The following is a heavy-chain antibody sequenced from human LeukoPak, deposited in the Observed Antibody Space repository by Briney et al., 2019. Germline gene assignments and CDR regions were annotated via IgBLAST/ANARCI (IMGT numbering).Heavy chain of an antibody. V-gene: IGHV4-61*08. CDR1: GGSISSGGYY. Sequence: SQTLSLTCTVSGGSISSGGYYWSWIRQPPGKGLEWIGYIYYSGSTNYNPSLKSRVTISVDTSKNQFSLKLSSVTAADTAVYYCARGGSVVRGYYFDYWGQGTLVTVSS. CDR3: ARGGSVVRGYYFDY. D-gene: IGHD3-10*01. CDR2: IYYSGST. J-gene: IGHJ4*02.